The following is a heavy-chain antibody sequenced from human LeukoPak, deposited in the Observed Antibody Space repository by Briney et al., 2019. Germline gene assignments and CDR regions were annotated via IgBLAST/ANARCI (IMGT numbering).Heavy chain of an antibody. D-gene: IGHD2-2*01. J-gene: IGHJ6*03. V-gene: IGHV1-69*05. CDR1: GGAFSSYA. CDR3: ARADCSSTSCYAYYYYMDV. CDR2: IIPIFGTA. Sequence: SVKVSCKASGGAFSSYAISWVRQAPGQGLEWMGGIIPIFGTANYAQKFQGRVTITTDESTSTAYMELSSLRSEDTAVYYCARADCSSTSCYAYYYYMDVWGKGTTVTVSS.